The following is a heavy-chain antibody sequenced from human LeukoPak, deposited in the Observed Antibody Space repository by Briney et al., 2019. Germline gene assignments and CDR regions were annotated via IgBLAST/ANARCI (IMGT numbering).Heavy chain of an antibody. CDR2: IKSEINGGTT. D-gene: IGHD6-19*01. CDR3: TTEQWLVRYFDY. Sequence: GGSLRLSCAASGFTFSNAWMSCVRQAPGKGLEWVGRIKSEINGGTTDYAAPVKGRFTISRDDSKDTLYLQMNSLKTEDTAVYFCTTEQWLVRYFDYWGQGTLVSVSS. CDR1: GFTFSNAW. J-gene: IGHJ4*02. V-gene: IGHV3-15*01.